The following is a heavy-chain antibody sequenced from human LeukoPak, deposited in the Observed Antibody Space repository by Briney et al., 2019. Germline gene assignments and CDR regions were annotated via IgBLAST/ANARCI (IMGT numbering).Heavy chain of an antibody. Sequence: GGSLRLSCAASGFTVSSNYMSWVRQAPGKGLEWVSVIYSGGSTYYADSVKGRFTISRDNSKNTLYLQMNSLRAEDTAVYYCAKDSSGWYEDPTDYWGQGTLVTVSS. CDR2: IYSGGST. D-gene: IGHD6-19*01. CDR3: AKDSSGWYEDPTDY. V-gene: IGHV3-53*01. J-gene: IGHJ4*02. CDR1: GFTVSSNY.